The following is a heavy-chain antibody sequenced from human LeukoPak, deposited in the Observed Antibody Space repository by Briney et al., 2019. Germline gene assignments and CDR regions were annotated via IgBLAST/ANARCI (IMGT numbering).Heavy chain of an antibody. J-gene: IGHJ4*02. Sequence: PSGTLPLTCTVSGGSISSGGYYWSWIRQHPGKGLEWIGYIYYSGSTYYNPSLKSRVTISVDTSKNQFSLKLSSVTAADTAVYYCARAPYYYDSSGYYRPVEIDYWGQGTLVTVSS. D-gene: IGHD3-22*01. CDR3: ARAPYYYDSSGYYRPVEIDY. CDR2: IYYSGST. V-gene: IGHV4-31*03. CDR1: GGSISSGGYY.